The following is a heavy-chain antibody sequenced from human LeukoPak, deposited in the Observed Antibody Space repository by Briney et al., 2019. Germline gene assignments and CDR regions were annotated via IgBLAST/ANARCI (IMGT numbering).Heavy chain of an antibody. CDR1: GGSFSGYY. V-gene: IGHV4-31*11. D-gene: IGHD3-16*02. J-gene: IGHJ4*02. CDR3: ARGASYDYVWGSYRYFPPNFDY. Sequence: SETLSLTCAVYGGSFSGYYWSWIRQHPGKGLEWIGYIYYSGSTYYNPSLKSRVTISVDTSKNQFSLKLSSVTAADTAVYYCARGASYDYVWGSYRYFPPNFDYWGQGTLVTVSS. CDR2: IYYSGST.